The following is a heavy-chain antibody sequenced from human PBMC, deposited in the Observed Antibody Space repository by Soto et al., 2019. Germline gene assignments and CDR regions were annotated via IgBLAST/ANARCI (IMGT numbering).Heavy chain of an antibody. J-gene: IGHJ5*01. D-gene: IGHD3-10*01. CDR1: GFAFSTYG. Sequence: GGSLRLSCAASGFAFSTYGMHWVRQAPGKGLEWVALISYDGGDFYYADSVKGRFTISRDNSKHTLSLQMDSLRVEDTAVYYCAKDFGAWSDSWGQGTMVTVSS. CDR2: ISYDGGDF. CDR3: AKDFGAWSDS. V-gene: IGHV3-30*18.